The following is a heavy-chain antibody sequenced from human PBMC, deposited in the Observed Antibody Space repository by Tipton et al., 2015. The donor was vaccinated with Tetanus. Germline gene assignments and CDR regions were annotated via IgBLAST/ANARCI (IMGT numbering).Heavy chain of an antibody. V-gene: IGHV1-69*01. J-gene: IGHJ6*02. CDR3: ARPIDCSSTSCYSPHGYYYYGMDV. CDR2: IIPIFGTA. D-gene: IGHD2-2*01. Sequence: QLVQSGAEVKKPGSSVKVSCKASGGTFSSYAISWVRQAPGQGLEWMGRIIPIFGTAHYAQKFQGRVTITADESTSTAYMELSSLRSEDTAVYYCARPIDCSSTSCYSPHGYYYYGMDVWGQGTTVTVSS. CDR1: GGTFSSYA.